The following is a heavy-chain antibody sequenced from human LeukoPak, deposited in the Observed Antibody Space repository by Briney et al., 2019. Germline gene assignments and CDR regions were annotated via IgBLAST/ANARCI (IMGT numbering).Heavy chain of an antibody. J-gene: IGHJ3*02. CDR3: ARTPRYSGNYYNAFDI. CDR2: IYYSGST. CDR1: GGSISGSGSSYY. Sequence: PSETLSLTCTVSGGSISGSGSSYYWVWIRQPPGKGLEWIGSIYYSGSTYYNPSLKSRVTIPVDTSKNQFSLKLSSVTAADTAVYFCARTPRYSGNYYNAFDIWGQGTTVTVSS. D-gene: IGHD1-26*01. V-gene: IGHV4-39*01.